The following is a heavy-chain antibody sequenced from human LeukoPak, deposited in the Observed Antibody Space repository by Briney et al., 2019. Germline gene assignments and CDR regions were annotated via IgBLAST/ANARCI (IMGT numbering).Heavy chain of an antibody. CDR1: GYSIRSGYF. V-gene: IGHV4-38-2*02. J-gene: IGHJ4*02. CDR2: IYHSGST. D-gene: IGHD5-24*01. Sequence: SETLSLTCTVSGYSIRSGYFWGRSRQPPGKGLEWIGSIYHSGSTNYNPSLKSRVTISVDTSKNQFSLKLSSVTAADTAVYYCASTDGYNSPIDYWGQGTLVTVSS. CDR3: ASTDGYNSPIDY.